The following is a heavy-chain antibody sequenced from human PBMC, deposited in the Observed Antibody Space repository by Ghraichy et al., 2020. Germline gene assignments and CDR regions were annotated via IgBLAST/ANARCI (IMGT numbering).Heavy chain of an antibody. V-gene: IGHV3-11*06. CDR3: GRDQVGATVDW. Sequence: GGSLRLSCAASGFTFSDYYMSWIRQAPGKGLEWVSFISGSSDRTNYADSVKGRFTISRDNAKNSLYLQMNSLRAEDTAVYYCGRDQVGATVDWWGQGSLVTVSS. CDR2: ISGSSDRT. CDR1: GFTFSDYY. D-gene: IGHD1-26*01. J-gene: IGHJ4*02.